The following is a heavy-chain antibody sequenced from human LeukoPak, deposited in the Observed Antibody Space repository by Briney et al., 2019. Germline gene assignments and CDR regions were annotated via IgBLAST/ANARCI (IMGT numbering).Heavy chain of an antibody. D-gene: IGHD6-19*01. V-gene: IGHV4-61*02. CDR1: GCSISSGSYY. J-gene: IGHJ4*02. Sequence: SQTLSLTCTVSGCSISSGSYYWSWIRQPAGKGLEWIGRIYTSGSTNYNPSLKSRDTISVDTSKNQFSLKLSSVTAADTAVYYCATFGYSSGWPLDYWGQGTLVTVSS. CDR2: IYTSGST. CDR3: ATFGYSSGWPLDY.